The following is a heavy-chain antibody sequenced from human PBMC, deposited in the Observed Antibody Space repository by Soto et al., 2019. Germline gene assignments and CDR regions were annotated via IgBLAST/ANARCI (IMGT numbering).Heavy chain of an antibody. CDR2: IRGSGGNT. V-gene: IGHV3-23*01. CDR1: GFTFSSYA. Sequence: EVQLLESGGGLVQPGGSLRLSCAASGFTFSSYAMNCVRQPPGKGLESCSGIRGSGGNTYYADSVKGRFTISRDNSKNTLYLQMSSLRAGDMAVYYCAKGGGRGGSFNTRVDYWGQGTLVPVS. D-gene: IGHD1-26*01. CDR3: AKGGGRGGSFNTRVDY. J-gene: IGHJ4*02.